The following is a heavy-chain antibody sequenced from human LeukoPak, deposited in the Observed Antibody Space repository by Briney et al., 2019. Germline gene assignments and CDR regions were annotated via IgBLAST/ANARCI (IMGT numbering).Heavy chain of an antibody. CDR1: GYTFTNYW. CDR2: IYPGDSDT. CDR3: ARPIVPGSRGYSGPFDY. Sequence: GESLKISCKASGYTFTNYWIGWVRQMPGKGLEWMGIIYPGDSDTRYSPSFQGQVTISADKSISPAYLQWSSLKASDTAMYYCARPIVPGSRGYSGPFDYWGQGTLVTVSS. J-gene: IGHJ4*02. D-gene: IGHD5-12*01. V-gene: IGHV5-51*01.